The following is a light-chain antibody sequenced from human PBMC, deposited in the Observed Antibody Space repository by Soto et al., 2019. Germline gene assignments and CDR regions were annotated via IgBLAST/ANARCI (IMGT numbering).Light chain of an antibody. V-gene: IGLV1-47*01. Sequence: QSVLTQPPSASGTPGQRVTILCSGSSSNIGSNYVYWYQQLPGTAPKLLIYRNNQRPSGVPDRFSGSKSGTSASLAISGLRSEDEADYYCAAWDDSLSGPVFGGGTKVTVL. CDR1: SSNIGSNY. J-gene: IGLJ2*01. CDR2: RNN. CDR3: AAWDDSLSGPV.